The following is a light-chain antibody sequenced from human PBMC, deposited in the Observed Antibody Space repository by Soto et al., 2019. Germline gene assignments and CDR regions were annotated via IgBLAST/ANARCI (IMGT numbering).Light chain of an antibody. V-gene: IGKV1-5*03. CDR2: KTS. J-gene: IGKJ1*01. CDR1: QRIDPW. CDR3: QQYDGDSPWT. Sequence: DVQMTQSPSTLSASIGDRVAITCRASQRIDPWLAWFQQKPGKAPKVLIYKTSTLQSGVPSRFSASGSGTEFTLTISSLQPDDFATYYYQQYDGDSPWTFGQGTKVDI.